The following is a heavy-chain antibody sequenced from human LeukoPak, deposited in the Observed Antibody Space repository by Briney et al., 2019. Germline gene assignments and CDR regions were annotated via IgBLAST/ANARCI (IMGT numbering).Heavy chain of an antibody. CDR3: ATGYGDYVSGQNWFDP. V-gene: IGHV1-24*01. Sequence: ASVKVSCKASGYTFTGHYLHWVRQAPGQGLEWMGGFDPEVGKTIYAQKFQGRVTMTEDTSTDTAYMELSSLRSEDTAVYYCATGYGDYVSGQNWFDPWGQGTLVTVSS. D-gene: IGHD4-17*01. J-gene: IGHJ5*02. CDR1: GYTFTGHY. CDR2: FDPEVGKT.